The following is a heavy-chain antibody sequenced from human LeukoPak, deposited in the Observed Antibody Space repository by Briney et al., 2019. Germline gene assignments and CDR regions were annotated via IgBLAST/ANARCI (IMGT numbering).Heavy chain of an antibody. Sequence: PGGSLRLSCAASGLTFSNYGMNWVRQAPGKGLEWLSYISSSSSTIHYADSVKGRFTISRDNAKNLLYLHMNSLRDEDTAVYYCARGDTALTYWGQGTLVTVSS. J-gene: IGHJ4*02. CDR2: ISSSSSTI. V-gene: IGHV3-48*02. D-gene: IGHD5-18*01. CDR3: ARGDTALTY. CDR1: GLTFSNYG.